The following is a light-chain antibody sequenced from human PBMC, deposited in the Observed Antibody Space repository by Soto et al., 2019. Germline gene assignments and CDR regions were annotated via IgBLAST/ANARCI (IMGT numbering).Light chain of an antibody. V-gene: IGLV2-14*01. J-gene: IGLJ2*01. Sequence: QSALTQPASVSGSPGQSITISCTGTSSDVGGYNYVSWYQQHPGKAPKLMIYDVSNRPSGVSNRFSGSKSGNTDSLTISGLQAEDEADYYCSSYTSSGTYVVFGGGTKVTVL. CDR1: SSDVGGYNY. CDR2: DVS. CDR3: SSYTSSGTYVV.